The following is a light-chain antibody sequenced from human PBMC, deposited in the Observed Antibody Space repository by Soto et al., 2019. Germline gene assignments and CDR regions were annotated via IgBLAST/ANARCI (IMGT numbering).Light chain of an antibody. Sequence: EIVLTQSPATLSLSPGERATLSCRASQSVSSDLAWYQQKPGQAPRLLIYDASKRATGIPARFSGSGSGTDFTLTISRLEPEDFAVYYCQQYGSSPITFGQGTRLEIK. CDR3: QQYGSSPIT. J-gene: IGKJ5*01. CDR2: DAS. CDR1: QSVSSD. V-gene: IGKV3-20*01.